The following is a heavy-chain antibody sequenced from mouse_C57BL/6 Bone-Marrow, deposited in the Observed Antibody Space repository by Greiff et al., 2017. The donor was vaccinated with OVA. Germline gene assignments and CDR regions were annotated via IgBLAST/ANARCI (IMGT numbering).Heavy chain of an antibody. V-gene: IGHV14-3*01. Sequence: VQLKQSVAELVRPGASVKLSCTASGFNIKNTYMHWVKQRPEQGLEWIGRIDPANGNTKYAPKFQGKAPITAAPSSNTAYLQLSSLTSEDTAIYYGAVLWGYYGSSYAWFAYWGQGTLVTVSA. J-gene: IGHJ3*01. CDR2: IDPANGNT. CDR1: GFNIKNTY. D-gene: IGHD1-1*01. CDR3: AVLWGYYGSSYAWFAY.